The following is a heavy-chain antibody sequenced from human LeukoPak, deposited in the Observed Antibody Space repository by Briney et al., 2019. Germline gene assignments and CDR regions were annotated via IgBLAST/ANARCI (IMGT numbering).Heavy chain of an antibody. CDR2: ISYTGNT. J-gene: IGHJ4*02. CDR3: ARVGRGDHTWGSYSFDY. D-gene: IGHD3-16*01. V-gene: IGHV4-59*01. Sequence: SETLSLSCTVSGDSISSYYWSWIRQPPGKGLEWIAYISYTGNTNYNPSPKSRVAISLDTSKNQFSLNLNSVTAADAAIYYCARVGRGDHTWGSYSFDYWGQGTLVTVSS. CDR1: GDSISSYY.